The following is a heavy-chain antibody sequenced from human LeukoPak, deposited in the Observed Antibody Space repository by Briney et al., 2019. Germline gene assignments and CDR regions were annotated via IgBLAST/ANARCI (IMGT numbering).Heavy chain of an antibody. CDR3: ARDPYGSGWYEVGY. CDR2: IYYSGST. V-gene: IGHV4-59*01. Sequence: SETLSLTCTASGGSISSYYWSWIRQPPGKGLEWIGYIYYSGSTNYNPSLKSRVTISVDTSKNQFSLKLSSVTAADTAVYYCARDPYGSGWYEVGYWGQGTLVTVSS. CDR1: GGSISSYY. D-gene: IGHD6-19*01. J-gene: IGHJ4*02.